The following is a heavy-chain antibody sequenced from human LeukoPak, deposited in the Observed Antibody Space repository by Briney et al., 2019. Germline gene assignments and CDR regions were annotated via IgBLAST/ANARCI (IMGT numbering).Heavy chain of an antibody. CDR2: FDPEDGET. V-gene: IGHV1-24*01. J-gene: IGHJ6*02. CDR1: GYTLTELS. Sequence: GASVKVSCKVSGYTLTELSMHWVRQAPGKRLEWMGGFDPEDGETIYAQKFQGRVTMTEDTSTDTAYMELSSLRSEDTAVYYCATAMGSGSYYHYYYGMDVWGQGTTVTVSS. CDR3: ATAMGSGSYYHYYYGMDV. D-gene: IGHD3-10*01.